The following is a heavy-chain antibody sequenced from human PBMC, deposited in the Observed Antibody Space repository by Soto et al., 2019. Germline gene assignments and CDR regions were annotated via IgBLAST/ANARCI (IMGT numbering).Heavy chain of an antibody. V-gene: IGHV4-59*08. CDR3: ARGNVDIVATKDAFDI. Sequence: SETLSLTCTVSGGSISSYYWSWIRQPPGKGLEWIGYIYYSGSTNYSPSLKSRVTISVDTSKNQFSLKLSSVTAADTAVYYCARGNVDIVATKDAFDIWGQGTMVTVSS. CDR2: IYYSGST. J-gene: IGHJ3*02. CDR1: GGSISSYY. D-gene: IGHD5-12*01.